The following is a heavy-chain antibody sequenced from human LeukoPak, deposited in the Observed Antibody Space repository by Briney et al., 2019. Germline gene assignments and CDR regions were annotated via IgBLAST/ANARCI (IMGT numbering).Heavy chain of an antibody. V-gene: IGHV4-39*07. CDR3: ASGSSSWGIQPKYYFDY. CDR2: IYYSGST. J-gene: IGHJ4*02. Sequence: PSETLSLTCTVSGGSISSSSYYWGWIRQPPGKGLEWIGSIYYSGSTYYNPSLKSRITMSVDTSMTQFSLKLTSVTAADTAFYYCASGSSSWGIQPKYYFDYWGQGALVTVSS. D-gene: IGHD6-13*01. CDR1: GGSISSSSYY.